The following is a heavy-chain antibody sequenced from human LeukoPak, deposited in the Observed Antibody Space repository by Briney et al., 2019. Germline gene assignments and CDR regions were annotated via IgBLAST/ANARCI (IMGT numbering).Heavy chain of an antibody. D-gene: IGHD4-17*01. CDR1: DDSIRSDH. J-gene: IGHJ5*02. CDR2: VHNSGNT. Sequence: PSETLSLTCTVSDDSIRSDHWSWIRQPPGKGLEWTGYVHNSGNTKYNPSLRSRVAISLDTSNKQFSLKLRSVSAADTAMYYCARDRATVTNDYWFDPWGQGILVIVSS. CDR3: ARDRATVTNDYWFDP. V-gene: IGHV4-59*01.